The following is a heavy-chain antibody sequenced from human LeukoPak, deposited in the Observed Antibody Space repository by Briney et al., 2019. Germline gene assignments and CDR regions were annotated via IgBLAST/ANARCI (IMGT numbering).Heavy chain of an antibody. CDR1: GFTFSGYW. V-gene: IGHV3-7*01. J-gene: IGHJ6*02. Sequence: TGGSLRLSCAASGFTFSGYWMSWVRQAPGKGLEWVANIKQDGSEKYYVDSVKGRFTISRDNAKNSLYLQMNSLRAEDTAVYYCERTREDYDSSGYALYYYYGMDVWGQGTTVTVSS. D-gene: IGHD3-22*01. CDR2: IKQDGSEK. CDR3: ERTREDYDSSGYALYYYYGMDV.